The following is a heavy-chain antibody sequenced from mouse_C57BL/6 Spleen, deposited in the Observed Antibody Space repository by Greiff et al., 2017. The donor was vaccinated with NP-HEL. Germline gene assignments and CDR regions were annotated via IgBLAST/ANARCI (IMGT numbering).Heavy chain of an antibody. D-gene: IGHD2-4*01. CDR1: GFTFSDYG. J-gene: IGHJ2*01. CDR3: ARNDYEGDYFDY. V-gene: IGHV5-17*01. Sequence: EVMLVESGGGLVKPGGSLKLSCAASGFTFSDYGMHWVRQAPEKGLEWVAYISSGSSTIYYADTVKGRFTISRDNAKNTLFLQMTSLRSEDTAMYYCARNDYEGDYFDYWGQGTTLTVSS. CDR2: ISSGSSTI.